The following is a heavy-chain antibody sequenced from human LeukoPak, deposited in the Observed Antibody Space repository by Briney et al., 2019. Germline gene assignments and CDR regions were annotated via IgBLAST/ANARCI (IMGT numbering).Heavy chain of an antibody. V-gene: IGHV4-39*01. CDR2: IYYSGGNS. J-gene: IGHJ4*02. CDR1: GGSISSSTNH. D-gene: IGHD3-22*01. CDR3: ARQEGYFDTSGFFHY. Sequence: KPSETLSLTCTVSGGSISSSTNHWGWIRQPPGKGLEWIRCIYYSGGNSYYNPSLESRVTISVDTSKSQFSLKLSSVTAADTAVYYCARQEGYFDTSGFFHYWGQGTLVTVSS.